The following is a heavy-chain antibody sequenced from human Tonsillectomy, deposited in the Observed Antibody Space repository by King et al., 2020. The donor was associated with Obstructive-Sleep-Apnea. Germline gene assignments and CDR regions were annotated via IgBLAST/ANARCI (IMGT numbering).Heavy chain of an antibody. CDR3: ARGDIYYFDY. V-gene: IGHV4-34*01. CDR2: INHSGST. Sequence: HVQLQQRGAGLLKPSETLSITCAVYGGSFSGYYWTWIRQPPGKGLEWIGEINHSGSTNYNPSLKSRVTISVDTSKNQFSLKLSSVTAADTAVYYCARGDIYYFDYWGQGTLVTVSS. CDR1: GGSFSGYY. J-gene: IGHJ4*02.